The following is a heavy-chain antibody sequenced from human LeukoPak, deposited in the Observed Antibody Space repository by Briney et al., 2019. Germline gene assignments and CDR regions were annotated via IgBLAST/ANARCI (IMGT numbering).Heavy chain of an antibody. J-gene: IGHJ5*02. CDR2: IYYSGST. D-gene: IGHD6-13*01. CDR1: GGSISSYY. CDR3: ARHGYNNWFDP. Sequence: PSETLSLTCTVSGGSISSYYWSWIRQPPGKGLEWIGYIYYSGSTNYNPSLKSRVTISVDTSKNQFSLKLSSVTAADTAVYYCARHGYNNWFDPWGQGTLVTVSS. V-gene: IGHV4-59*08.